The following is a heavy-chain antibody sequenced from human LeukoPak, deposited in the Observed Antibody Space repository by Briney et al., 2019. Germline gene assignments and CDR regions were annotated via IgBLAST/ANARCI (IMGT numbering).Heavy chain of an antibody. CDR1: GGSFSGYY. V-gene: IGHV4-34*01. D-gene: IGHD6-19*01. J-gene: IGHJ4*02. CDR2: INHSGST. Sequence: SETLSLTCAVYGGSFSGYYWSWIRQPLGKGLEWIGEINHSGSTNYNPSLKSRVTISVDTSKNQFSLKLSSVTAADTAVYYCARGLLWVRSIAVAGPWFDYWGQGTLVTVSS. CDR3: ARGLLWVRSIAVAGPWFDY.